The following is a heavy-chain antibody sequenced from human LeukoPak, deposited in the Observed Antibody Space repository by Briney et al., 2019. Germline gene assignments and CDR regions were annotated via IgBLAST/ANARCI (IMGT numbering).Heavy chain of an antibody. CDR1: GFTFSDYY. Sequence: GGSLRLSCAASGFTFSDYYMSWIRQAPGKGLEWVSYISSSSSYIYYADSVKGRFTISRDNAENSLHLQMNSLRAEDTAVYYCARDPGGGAFDIWGQGTMVTVSS. CDR2: ISSSSSYI. D-gene: IGHD3-16*01. CDR3: ARDPGGGAFDI. V-gene: IGHV3-11*06. J-gene: IGHJ3*02.